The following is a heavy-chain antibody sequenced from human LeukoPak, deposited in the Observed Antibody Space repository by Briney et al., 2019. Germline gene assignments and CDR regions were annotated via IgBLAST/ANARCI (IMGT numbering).Heavy chain of an antibody. CDR3: ARDQDAAMVRGALLYFHYYYGMDV. CDR2: ISSSYI. Sequence: GGSLGLSCAASGFTFSSYSMNWVRQAPGKGLEWVSSISSSYIYYADSVKGRFTISRDNAKNSLYLQMNSLRAEDTAVYYCARDQDAAMVRGALLYFHYYYGMDVWGQGTTVTVSS. V-gene: IGHV3-21*01. CDR1: GFTFSSYS. J-gene: IGHJ6*02. D-gene: IGHD3-10*01.